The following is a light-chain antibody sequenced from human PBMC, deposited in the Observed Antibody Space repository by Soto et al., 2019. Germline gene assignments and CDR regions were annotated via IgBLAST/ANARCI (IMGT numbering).Light chain of an antibody. CDR1: RGISSW. J-gene: IGKJ4*01. CDR3: QQANSFPLT. CDR2: AAS. Sequence: DIQMSQSPASVSASLGDRVTITCLASRGISSWLAWYQQKPGKAPKLLIYAASSLQSGVPSRFSGSGSGADFTLTISSLQPEDFATYYCQQANSFPLTFGGGTKVDIK. V-gene: IGKV1-12*01.